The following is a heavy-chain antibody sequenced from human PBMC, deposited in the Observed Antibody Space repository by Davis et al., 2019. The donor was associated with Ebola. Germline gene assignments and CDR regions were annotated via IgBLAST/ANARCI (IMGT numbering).Heavy chain of an antibody. V-gene: IGHV3-23*01. J-gene: IGHJ5*02. CDR1: GFTFSSYA. CDR3: AKDWGIAVAGWFDP. D-gene: IGHD6-19*01. CDR2: ISSSGSTI. Sequence: GESLKISCAASGFTFSSYAMSWIRQAPGKGLEWVSYISSSGSTIYYADSVKGRFTISRDNSKNTLYLQMNSLRAEDTAVYYCAKDWGIAVAGWFDPWGQGTLVTVSS.